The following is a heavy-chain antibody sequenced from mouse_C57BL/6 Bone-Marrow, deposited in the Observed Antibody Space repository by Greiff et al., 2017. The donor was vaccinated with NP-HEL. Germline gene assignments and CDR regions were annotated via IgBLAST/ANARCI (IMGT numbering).Heavy chain of an antibody. CDR1: GYTFTSYW. J-gene: IGHJ4*01. CDR3: ARGGDYDDHY. V-gene: IGHV1-50*01. Sequence: VQLQQSGAELVKPGASVKLSCKASGYTFTSYWMQWVKQRPGQGLEWIGEIDPSDSYTNYNQKFKGKATLTVDTSSSTAYMQLSSLTSEDSAVYYCARGGDYDDHYWGQGTSVTVSS. D-gene: IGHD2-4*01. CDR2: IDPSDSYT.